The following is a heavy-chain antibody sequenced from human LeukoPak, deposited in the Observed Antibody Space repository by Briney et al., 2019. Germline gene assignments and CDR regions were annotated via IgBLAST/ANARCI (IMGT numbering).Heavy chain of an antibody. CDR3: ARAVAGGGSWFDP. Sequence: GGSLRLSCAASGFTFSNYWMHWVRQAPGKGLVWVSRIKRDGSSTDYADSVKGRFTISRDNAKNTLYLQMHSLRAEDTAVYYCARAVAGGGSWFDPWGQGTLVTVSS. D-gene: IGHD6-19*01. V-gene: IGHV3-74*01. CDR1: GFTFSNYW. J-gene: IGHJ5*02. CDR2: IKRDGSST.